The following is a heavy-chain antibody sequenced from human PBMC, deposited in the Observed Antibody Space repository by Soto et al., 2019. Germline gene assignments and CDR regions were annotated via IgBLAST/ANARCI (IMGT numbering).Heavy chain of an antibody. CDR2: INWNGGST. D-gene: IGHD1-26*01. CDR1: GFTFDDYG. V-gene: IGHV3-20*04. J-gene: IGHJ6*02. Sequence: LRLSCAASGFTFDDYGMSWVRQAPGKGLEWVSGINWNGGSTGYADSVKGRFTISRDNAKNSLYLQMNSLRAEDTALYYCARWDHYYYGMDVWGQGTTVTVSS. CDR3: ARWDHYYYGMDV.